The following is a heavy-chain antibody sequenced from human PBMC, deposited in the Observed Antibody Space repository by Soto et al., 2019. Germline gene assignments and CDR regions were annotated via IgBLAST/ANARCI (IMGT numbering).Heavy chain of an antibody. CDR1: GFTFSSYA. Sequence: EVQLLESGGGLVQPGGSLRLSCAASGFTFSSYAMSWVRQAPGKGLEWVSAISGSGGSTYYADSVKGRFTISRDNSKNTLYLQMNSLRAEDTAVYYCAKDRASYDFWSGYYYYFDYRGQGTLVTVSS. CDR2: ISGSGGST. D-gene: IGHD3-3*01. V-gene: IGHV3-23*01. J-gene: IGHJ4*02. CDR3: AKDRASYDFWSGYYYYFDY.